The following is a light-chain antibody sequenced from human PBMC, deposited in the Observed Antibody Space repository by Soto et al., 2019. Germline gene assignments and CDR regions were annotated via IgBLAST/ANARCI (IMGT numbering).Light chain of an antibody. CDR2: AAS. CDR3: QQRRNWPGT. CDR1: QSVSSSY. J-gene: IGKJ1*01. V-gene: IGKV3D-20*02. Sequence: IVLPKSTGTLSLSPGERATLSCRASQSVSSSYLAWYQQKPGQAPRLLIYAASNRATGIPARFSGSGSGTDFTLTISSLEPEDFAVYYCQQRRNWPGTFGQGTKVDIK.